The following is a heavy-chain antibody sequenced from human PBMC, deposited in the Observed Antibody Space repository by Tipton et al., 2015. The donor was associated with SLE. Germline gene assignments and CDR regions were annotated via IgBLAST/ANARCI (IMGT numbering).Heavy chain of an antibody. CDR2: ISAYSGNP. J-gene: IGHJ6*03. Sequence: QLVQSGAEVKKPGASVKVSCKASGYTFTSYGISWVRQAPGQGLEWMGWISAYSGNPNYAQKLQGRVTMTPDTSTSTAYMVLRSPRSADPAVYYCARAALGGSLSLPDYMDVWGKGTTVTVSS. D-gene: IGHD3-16*01. CDR1: GYTFTSYG. CDR3: ARAALGGSLSLPDYMDV. V-gene: IGHV1-18*01.